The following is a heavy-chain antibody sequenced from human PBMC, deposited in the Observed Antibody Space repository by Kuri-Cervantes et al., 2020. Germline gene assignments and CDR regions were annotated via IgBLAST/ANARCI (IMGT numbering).Heavy chain of an antibody. CDR2: ISSSSSTI. CDR3: ARGNTYYYDSSGYSYFDY. D-gene: IGHD3-22*01. Sequence: GGSLRLSCAASGFSFSSYGMSWVRQAPGKGLEWVSYISSSSSTIYYADSVKGRFTISRDNAKNSLYLQMNSLRAEDTAVYYCARGNTYYYDSSGYSYFDYWGQGTLVTVSS. J-gene: IGHJ4*02. V-gene: IGHV3-48*01. CDR1: GFSFSSYG.